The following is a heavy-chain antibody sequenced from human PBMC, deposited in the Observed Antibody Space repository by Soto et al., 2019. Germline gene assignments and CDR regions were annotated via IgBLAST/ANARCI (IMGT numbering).Heavy chain of an antibody. CDR2: ISYDGSNK. D-gene: IGHD1-26*01. V-gene: IGHV3-30-3*01. CDR1: GFTFSSYA. Sequence: GGSLRLSCAASGFTFSSYAMHWVRQAPGKGLEWVAVISYDGSNKYYADPVKGRFTISRDNSKNTLYLQMNSLRAEDTAVYYCARGRVGATTGRGYFQHWGQGTLVTVSS. J-gene: IGHJ1*01. CDR3: ARGRVGATTGRGYFQH.